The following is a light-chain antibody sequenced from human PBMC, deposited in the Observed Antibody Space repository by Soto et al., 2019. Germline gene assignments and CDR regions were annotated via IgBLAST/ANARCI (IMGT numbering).Light chain of an antibody. Sequence: VFTQSQGTLSLSPGGRSTLSCRASQNINNNYLAWYQHKPGQAPRLLIYDASLRATGVPDRFSGSGSGTDFTLTITRLEPDDSAVYYCQQHGISHITFGQGTKVDIK. J-gene: IGKJ1*01. CDR3: QQHGISHIT. CDR1: QNINNNY. V-gene: IGKV3-20*01. CDR2: DAS.